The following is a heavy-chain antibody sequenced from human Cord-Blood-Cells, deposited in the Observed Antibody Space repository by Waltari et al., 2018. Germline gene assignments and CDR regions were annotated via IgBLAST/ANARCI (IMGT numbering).Heavy chain of an antibody. V-gene: IGHV1-69*01. CDR2: IIPIFGTA. D-gene: IGHD2-15*01. J-gene: IGHJ4*02. CDR1: GGTFSSYA. CDR3: ARAPEPGDCSGGSCYFDY. Sequence: QVQLVQSGAEVKKPGSSVKVSCKASGGTFSSYAISWVRQAPGQGLEWMGGIIPIFGTANYAQKFQGRVTITADESTSTAYMELSSLRSEDTAVYYCARAPEPGDCSGGSCYFDYWGQGTLVTVSS.